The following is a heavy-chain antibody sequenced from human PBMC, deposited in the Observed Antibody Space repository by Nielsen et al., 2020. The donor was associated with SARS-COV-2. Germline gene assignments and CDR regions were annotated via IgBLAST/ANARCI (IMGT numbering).Heavy chain of an antibody. D-gene: IGHD3-22*01. CDR2: INSDGSST. V-gene: IGHV3-74*01. Sequence: GESLKISCAASGFTFSSYWMHWVRQAPGKGLVWVSRINSDGSSTSYADSVKGRFTISRDNAKNTLYLQMNSLRAEDTALYYCAKAFTMTDAFDIWGQGTMVTVSS. J-gene: IGHJ3*02. CDR3: AKAFTMTDAFDI. CDR1: GFTFSSYW.